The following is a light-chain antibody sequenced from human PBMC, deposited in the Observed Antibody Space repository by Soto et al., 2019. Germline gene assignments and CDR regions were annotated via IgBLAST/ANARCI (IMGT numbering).Light chain of an antibody. Sequence: DIQMTQSPSSLSASVGDRVTFTCQASQDITNSLNWYQQKPGRAPKLLIYDASNLEAGVPSRFSGGGSGTDYTFTISSLQPEDVATYYCQQYNNWPLTFGGGTKVEIK. J-gene: IGKJ4*01. CDR3: QQYNNWPLT. CDR1: QDITNS. V-gene: IGKV1-33*01. CDR2: DAS.